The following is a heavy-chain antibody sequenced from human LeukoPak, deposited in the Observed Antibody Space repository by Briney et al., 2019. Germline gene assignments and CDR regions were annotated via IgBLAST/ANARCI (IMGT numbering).Heavy chain of an antibody. CDR3: AKKESRYCSSTSCLIGMDV. D-gene: IGHD2-2*01. Sequence: GKSLRLSCAASGFTFSGYPIHWVRQAPGKGLEWVAVISYDGSNKYYADSVKGRFTISRDNSKNTLYLQMNSLRAEDTAVYYCAKKESRYCSSTSCLIGMDVWGQGTTVTVSS. CDR2: ISYDGSNK. V-gene: IGHV3-30-3*02. CDR1: GFTFSGYP. J-gene: IGHJ6*02.